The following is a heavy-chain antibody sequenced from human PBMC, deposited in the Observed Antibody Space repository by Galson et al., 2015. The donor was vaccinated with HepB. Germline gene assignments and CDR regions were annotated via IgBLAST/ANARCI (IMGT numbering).Heavy chain of an antibody. D-gene: IGHD6-19*01. CDR1: GFTFSSYA. CDR3: AKGDSSAWPYCFDS. V-gene: IGHV3-23*01. Sequence: SLRLSCAASGFTFSSYAMGWVRQAPGKGLELVSSIGTRGGTDYADFVKGRFTISRDNSKNTLYLQMDSLRAEDTAIFYCAKGDSSAWPYCFDSWGQGTLVIVSS. J-gene: IGHJ4*02. CDR2: IGTRGGT.